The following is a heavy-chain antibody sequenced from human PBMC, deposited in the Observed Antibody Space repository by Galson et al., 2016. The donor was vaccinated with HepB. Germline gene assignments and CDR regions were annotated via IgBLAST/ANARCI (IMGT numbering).Heavy chain of an antibody. D-gene: IGHD4-23*01. CDR3: AKGEDGEDDNGGV. CDR2: IKEDGSEK. J-gene: IGHJ4*02. CDR1: GFTFSNYD. Sequence: SLRLSCAASGFTFSNYDMNWVRQAPGKGLEWVANIKEDGSEKYYVDPVKGRFTISRDNSKNTVYRQMNSRRAEDTAVYYCAKGEDGEDDNGGVGGQGSMGTVSS. V-gene: IGHV3-7*03.